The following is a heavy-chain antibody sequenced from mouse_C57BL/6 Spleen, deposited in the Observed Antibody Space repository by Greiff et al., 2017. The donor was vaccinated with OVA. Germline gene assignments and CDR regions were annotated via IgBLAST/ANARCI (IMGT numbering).Heavy chain of an antibody. V-gene: IGHV1-20*01. CDR2: INPYNGDT. CDR3: ARNGDWGYFDV. Sequence: VQLQQSGPELVKPGDSVKISCKASGYSFTGYFMNWVMQSHGKSLEWIGRINPYNGDTFYNQKFKGKATLTVDKSSSTAHMELRSLTSEDSAVDYCARNGDWGYFDVWGTGTTVTVSS. D-gene: IGHD2-13*01. CDR1: GYSFTGYF. J-gene: IGHJ1*03.